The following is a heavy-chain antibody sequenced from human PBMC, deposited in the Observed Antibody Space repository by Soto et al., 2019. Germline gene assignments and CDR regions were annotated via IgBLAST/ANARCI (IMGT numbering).Heavy chain of an antibody. J-gene: IGHJ6*02. Sequence: GGSLRLSCAASGFTFSSYGMHWVRQAPGKGLEWVAVIWYDGSNKYYADSVKGRFTISRDNSKNTLYLQMNSLRAEDTAVYYCARDWGPYYGSGSYYLLSAYYYYYGMDVWGQGTTVTVSS. D-gene: IGHD3-10*01. CDR3: ARDWGPYYGSGSYYLLSAYYYYYGMDV. CDR1: GFTFSSYG. V-gene: IGHV3-33*01. CDR2: IWYDGSNK.